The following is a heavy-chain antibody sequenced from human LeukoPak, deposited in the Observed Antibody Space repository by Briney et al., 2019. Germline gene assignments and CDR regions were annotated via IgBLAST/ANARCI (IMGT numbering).Heavy chain of an antibody. CDR3: AKVNGDYGRNWFDP. CDR1: GFTSNSYA. CDR2: ISGSGGST. V-gene: IGHV3-23*01. J-gene: IGHJ5*02. Sequence: GGSLRLSCAASGFTSNSYAMSWVRQAPGKGLEWVSAISGSGGSTYYADSVKGRFTISRDNSKNTLYLQMNSLRAEDTAVYYCAKVNGDYGRNWFDPWGQGTLVTVSS. D-gene: IGHD4-17*01.